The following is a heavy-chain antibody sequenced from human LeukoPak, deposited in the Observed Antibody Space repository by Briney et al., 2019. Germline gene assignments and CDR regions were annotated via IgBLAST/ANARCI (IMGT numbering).Heavy chain of an antibody. CDR1: GGSISSYY. J-gene: IGHJ6*02. Sequence: PSETLSLTCTVSGGSISSYYWSRIRQPPGKGLEWIGYIYYSGSTNYNPSLKSRVTISVDTSKNQFSLKLSSVTAADTAVYYCARDDYGAGSSSWFGHYYYYGMDVWGQGTTVTVSS. CDR2: IYYSGST. V-gene: IGHV4-59*13. CDR3: ARDDYGAGSSSWFGHYYYYGMDV. D-gene: IGHD6-13*01.